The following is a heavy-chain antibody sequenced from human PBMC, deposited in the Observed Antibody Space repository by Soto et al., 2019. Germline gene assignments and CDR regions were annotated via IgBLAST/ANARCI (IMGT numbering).Heavy chain of an antibody. CDR3: ASQDSSTPTYYFDY. Sequence: GASVETFSEASGGTFSSSAISWVRQAPGQGLEWMGGIIPIFGTANYAQKFQGRVTITADESTSTAYMELSSLRSEDTAVYYCASQDSSTPTYYFDYWGQGTLVTVSS. J-gene: IGHJ4*02. CDR1: GGTFSSSA. V-gene: IGHV1-69*01. CDR2: IIPIFGTA. D-gene: IGHD6-13*01.